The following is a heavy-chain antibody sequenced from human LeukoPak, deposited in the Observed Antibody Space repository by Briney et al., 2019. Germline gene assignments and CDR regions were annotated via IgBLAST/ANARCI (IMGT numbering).Heavy chain of an antibody. CDR1: GFTFSNFW. D-gene: IGHD3-22*01. V-gene: IGHV3-7*03. CDR2: IKQDETEK. J-gene: IGHJ4*02. CDR3: AKVSPYYYDSSGYYSGFDY. Sequence: PGESLRLSCTASGFTFSNFWMGWVRQAPGKGLEWVANIKQDETEKFYLGSVKGRFTISRDNAKNSLYLQMNSLRAEDTAVYYCAKVSPYYYDSSGYYSGFDYWGQGTLVTVSS.